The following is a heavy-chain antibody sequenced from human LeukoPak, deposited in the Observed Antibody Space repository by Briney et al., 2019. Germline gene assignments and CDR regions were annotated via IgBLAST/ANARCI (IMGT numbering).Heavy chain of an antibody. D-gene: IGHD2-2*01. V-gene: IGHV1-69*05. Sequence: SVKVSCKASGGTFSSYAISWVRQAPGQGLEWMGRIIPIFGTANYAQKFQGRVTITTDESTSTAYMELSSLRSGDTAVYYCARGEGVVVVPPAMGQSRIAAAGPFDYWGQGTLVTVSS. CDR2: IIPIFGTA. J-gene: IGHJ4*02. CDR1: GGTFSSYA. CDR3: ARGEGVVVVPPAMGQSRIAAAGPFDY.